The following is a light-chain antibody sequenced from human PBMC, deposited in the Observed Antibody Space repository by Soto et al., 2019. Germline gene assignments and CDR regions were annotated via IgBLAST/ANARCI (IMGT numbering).Light chain of an antibody. CDR2: DVS. J-gene: IGLJ2*01. V-gene: IGLV2-14*01. CDR1: SRDGGAYNY. Sequence: QSALTQPASVSGSPGPSITISCTGTSRDGGAYNYVSWYQQHPGKAPKLMIYDVSDRPSGVSNRFSGSKSGNTASLTISGLQAEVEADYYCSSYTNGRTLVFGGGTKLTVL. CDR3: SSYTNGRTLV.